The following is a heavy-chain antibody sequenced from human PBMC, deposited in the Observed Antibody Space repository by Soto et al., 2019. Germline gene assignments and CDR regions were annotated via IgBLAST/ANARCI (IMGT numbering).Heavy chain of an antibody. J-gene: IGHJ6*03. V-gene: IGHV3-7*01. CDR3: ARGRTLPNYYYYYMDV. Sequence: GGSLRLSCAASGFTFNSYAMNWVRQAPGKGLEWVANIKQDGSEKYYVDSVKGRFTISRDNAKNSLYLQMNSLRAEDTAVYYCARGRTLPNYYYYYMDVWGKGTTVTVSS. CDR2: IKQDGSEK. CDR1: GFTFNSYA.